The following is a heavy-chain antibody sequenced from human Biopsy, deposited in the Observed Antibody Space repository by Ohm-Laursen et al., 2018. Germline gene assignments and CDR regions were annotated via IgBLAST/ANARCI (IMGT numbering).Heavy chain of an antibody. CDR3: ARGPRGLVVITTTALYFDY. V-gene: IGHV1-46*01. Sequence: APVKVSCKASGYTFTSYYLHWVRQAPGQGLEWMGRINPNNDNTAYAQKFQGRITMTKDTSTSTVYMDLSSLTFDDSAVYYCARGPRGLVVITTTALYFDYWGRGNLVTVSS. D-gene: IGHD3-22*01. CDR2: INPNNDNT. J-gene: IGHJ4*02. CDR1: GYTFTSYY.